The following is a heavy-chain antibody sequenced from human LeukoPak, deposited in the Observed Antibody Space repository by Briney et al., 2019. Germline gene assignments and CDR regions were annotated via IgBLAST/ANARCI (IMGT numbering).Heavy chain of an antibody. V-gene: IGHV4-4*07. J-gene: IGHJ2*01. CDR1: GGSISSYY. CDR2: IYTSGSA. CDR3: ARDFYGGNPYWYFDL. D-gene: IGHD4-23*01. Sequence: SETLSLTCIVSGGSISSYYWSWIRQPAGKGLEWIGRIYTSGSANYNPSLKSRVTMSVDTSKNQFSLKLSSVTAADTAVYYCARDFYGGNPYWYFDLWGRGTLVTVSS.